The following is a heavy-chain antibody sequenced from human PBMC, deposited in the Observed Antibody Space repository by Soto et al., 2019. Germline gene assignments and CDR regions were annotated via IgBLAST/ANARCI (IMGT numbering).Heavy chain of an antibody. D-gene: IGHD2-21*02. J-gene: IGHJ6*02. Sequence: QVQLVESGGGVVRPGRSLRLACDASGFTFNTYGMHWVRQAPGKGLQWVAVIWYDGTNAYYADSVKGRFTISRDNSKDTRYLEMNNLRAEDTAVYYCARVEAPLIHSDHYYYGMDVWGQGTTVTV. V-gene: IGHV3-33*01. CDR1: GFTFNTYG. CDR2: IWYDGTNA. CDR3: ARVEAPLIHSDHYYYGMDV.